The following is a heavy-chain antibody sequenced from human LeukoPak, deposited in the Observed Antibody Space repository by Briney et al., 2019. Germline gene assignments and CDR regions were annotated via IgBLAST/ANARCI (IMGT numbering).Heavy chain of an antibody. V-gene: IGHV4-38-2*01. J-gene: IGHJ6*04. D-gene: IGHD2-15*01. CDR1: GYSISSGYY. CDR2: IYHSGST. Sequence: SETLSLTCAVSGYSISSGYYWGWIRQPPGKGLEWIGSIYHSGSTYYNPSLKSRVTISVDTSKNQFSLKLSSVTAADTAVYYCAGVLVVVAATSYYYYGMDVWGKGTTVTVSS. CDR3: AGVLVVVAATSYYYYGMDV.